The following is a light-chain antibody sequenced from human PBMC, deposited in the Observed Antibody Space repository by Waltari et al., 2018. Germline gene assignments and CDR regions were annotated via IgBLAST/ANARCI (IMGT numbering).Light chain of an antibody. CDR1: QSLLHNNGHNY. V-gene: IGKV2-28*01. J-gene: IGKJ1*01. Sequence: DIVVTQSPLSLPVTPGEPASISCRSNQSLLHNNGHNYLDWILQKPGQPPQLLIYLGSNRGSGVPDRFRGSGSGTVFTLQISGVEAEDVGVYYCVQVLRTVWAFGQGTKVEIK. CDR2: LGS. CDR3: VQVLRTVWA.